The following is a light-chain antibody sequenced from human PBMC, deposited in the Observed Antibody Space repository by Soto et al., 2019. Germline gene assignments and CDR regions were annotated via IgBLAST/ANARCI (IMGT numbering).Light chain of an antibody. J-gene: IGLJ1*01. V-gene: IGLV2-14*01. CDR2: DVN. CDR1: SRDVGAYNS. Sequence: QSALTQPASVSGSPGQSIALSCTGTSRDVGAYNSVSWYQQHPGKVPKLLIYDVNNWPSEISTRFSGSKSGNTASLAISGLQAEDEDDYYCSSYTTSGNYVFGTGTKVTVL. CDR3: SSYTTSGNYV.